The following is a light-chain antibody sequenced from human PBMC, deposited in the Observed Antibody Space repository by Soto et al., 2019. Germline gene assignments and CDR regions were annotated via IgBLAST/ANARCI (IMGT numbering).Light chain of an antibody. CDR2: AAS. V-gene: IGKV1-39*01. J-gene: IGKJ1*01. CDR3: QQSFSTPRT. Sequence: DIQMTQSPSTLSASVGDRVTITCRASQSISSWLAWYQQKPGKAPKLLIYAASSLHSGVPSRFSGSGSGTYFTLTISSLQPEDFATYYCQQSFSTPRTFGQGTKVEIK. CDR1: QSISSW.